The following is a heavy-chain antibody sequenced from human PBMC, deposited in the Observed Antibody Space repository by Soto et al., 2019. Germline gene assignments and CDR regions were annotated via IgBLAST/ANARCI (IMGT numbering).Heavy chain of an antibody. D-gene: IGHD6-25*01. V-gene: IGHV3-23*01. Sequence: GGTLRLSCAASGFTFSRHAMSWVRQALGQGLEWVSAISGSGGSTYYADSVKGRFTISRDNPKNTLYLQMNSLRAEDTAVNYCAKTGRQTSYYSSGYNPYYFEYWGQASLVTVSA. CDR2: ISGSGGST. CDR3: AKTGRQTSYYSSGYNPYYFEY. J-gene: IGHJ4*02. CDR1: GFTFSRHA.